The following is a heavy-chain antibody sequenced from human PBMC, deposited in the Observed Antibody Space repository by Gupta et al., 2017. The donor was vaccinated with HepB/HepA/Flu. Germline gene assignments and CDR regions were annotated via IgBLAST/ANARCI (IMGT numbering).Heavy chain of an antibody. D-gene: IGHD1-26*01. J-gene: IGHJ4*02. Sequence: QVHLVESGGGVVQPGRSLRLSCAASGFTFSNYGMHWVRQAPGKGLEWVAVKSYDGNNECYADSVKGRFTISRDNSKKNLYLQMXSXRAEDTXVYYCAKDRGGRYYLVDDWGRGTMVTVSS. CDR1: GFTFSNYG. V-gene: IGHV3-30*18. CDR3: AKDRGGRYYLVDD. CDR2: KSYDGNNE.